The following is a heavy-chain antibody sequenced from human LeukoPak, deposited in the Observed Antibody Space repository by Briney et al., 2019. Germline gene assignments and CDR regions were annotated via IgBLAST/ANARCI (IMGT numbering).Heavy chain of an antibody. CDR3: ARSTGYYPGSRKLFGY. V-gene: IGHV4-34*01. D-gene: IGHD3-10*01. J-gene: IGHJ4*02. CDR1: GGSLSPYY. CDR2: ISPSGTT. Sequence: SETLSLTCAVDGGSLSPYYWSWIRQPPGKGLEWIGEISPSGTTNYNPSLKSRVTTSLETSKNQFSLELSSVTAADAAVYYCARSTGYYPGSRKLFGYWGQGTLVTVSS.